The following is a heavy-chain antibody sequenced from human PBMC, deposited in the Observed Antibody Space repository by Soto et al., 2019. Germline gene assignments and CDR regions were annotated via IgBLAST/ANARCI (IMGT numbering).Heavy chain of an antibody. J-gene: IGHJ4*02. CDR1: GGSFSGYY. Sequence: QVQLQQWGAGLLKPSETLSLTCAVYGGSFSGYYWSWIRQPPGKGLEWIGEINHSGSTNYNPSLKSRVTRSVDTSKNQFSLKLSSGTAADTAVYYCARVPTDCSGCSCYSGGTFDYWGQGTLVTVSS. CDR2: INHSGST. D-gene: IGHD2-15*01. CDR3: ARVPTDCSGCSCYSGGTFDY. V-gene: IGHV4-34*01.